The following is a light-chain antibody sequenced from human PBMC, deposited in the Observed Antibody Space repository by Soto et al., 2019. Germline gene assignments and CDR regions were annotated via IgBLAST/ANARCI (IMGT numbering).Light chain of an antibody. J-gene: IGLJ1*01. V-gene: IGLV2-14*01. CDR3: YAYTSSSTYV. Sequence: QSALTQPASVSGSPGQSITISCSGTSSDVGAYNYVSWYQQHPAKAPKLMIYDVSNRPSGVSDRFSGSKSGNTASLTISGLQAEDEADYSCYAYTSSSTYVFGSGTKVTVL. CDR2: DVS. CDR1: SSDVGAYNY.